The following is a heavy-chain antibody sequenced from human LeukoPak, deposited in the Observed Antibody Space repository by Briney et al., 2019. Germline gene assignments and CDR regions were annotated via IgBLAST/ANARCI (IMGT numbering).Heavy chain of an antibody. J-gene: IGHJ5*02. V-gene: IGHV4-61*09. CDR1: GGSISSGGYS. D-gene: IGHD1-14*01. CDR3: ASGTLTRAGDWFDP. Sequence: SQTLSLTCAVSGGSISSGGYSWSWIRQPPGKGLEWIGYIYTSGSTNYNPSLKSRVTISVDTSKNQFSLKLSSVTAADTAVYYCASGTLTRAGDWFDPWGQGTLVTVSS. CDR2: IYTSGST.